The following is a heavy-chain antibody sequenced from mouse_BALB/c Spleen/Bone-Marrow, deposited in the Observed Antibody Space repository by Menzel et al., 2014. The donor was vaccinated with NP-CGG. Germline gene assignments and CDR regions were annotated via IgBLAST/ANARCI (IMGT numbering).Heavy chain of an antibody. CDR2: INPYNDGT. D-gene: IGHD2-14*01. CDR3: AKGRNYRYDFDY. Sequence: VQLQQSGPELVKPGASVKMSCKASGYTFTSYVMHWVKQKPGQGLEWIGYINPYNDGTKYNEKFKGMATLTSDRSSSTAYMDLSSLTSTDSAVYYCAKGRNYRYDFDYWGQGTTLTVSS. V-gene: IGHV1-14*01. J-gene: IGHJ2*01. CDR1: GYTFTSYV.